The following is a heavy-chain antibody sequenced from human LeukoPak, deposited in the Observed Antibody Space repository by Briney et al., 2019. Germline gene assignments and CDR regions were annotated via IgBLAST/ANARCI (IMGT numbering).Heavy chain of an antibody. CDR1: GFTFDDYA. D-gene: IGHD5-12*01. CDR3: AKASGYDWGPLDY. Sequence: PGRSLRLSCAASGFTFDDYAMHWVRQAPGKGLEWVSGISWNSGSIGYADSVKGRFTISRDNAKNSLYLQMNSLRAEDTALYYFAKASGYDWGPLDYWGQGTLVTVSS. CDR2: ISWNSGSI. J-gene: IGHJ4*02. V-gene: IGHV3-9*01.